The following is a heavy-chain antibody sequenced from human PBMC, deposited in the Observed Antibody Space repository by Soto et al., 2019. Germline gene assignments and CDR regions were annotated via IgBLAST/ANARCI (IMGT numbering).Heavy chain of an antibody. J-gene: IGHJ6*03. CDR1: GFTVSSNY. CDR2: IYSGGST. CDR3: AGIVVVPAALGYYYYMDV. V-gene: IGHV3-53*04. D-gene: IGHD2-2*01. Sequence: PVGSLRLSCAASGFTVSSNYMSWVRQAPGKGLEWVSVIYSGGSTYYADSVKGRFTISRHNSKNTLYLQMNSLRAEDTAVYYCAGIVVVPAALGYYYYMDVWGKGTTVTVSS.